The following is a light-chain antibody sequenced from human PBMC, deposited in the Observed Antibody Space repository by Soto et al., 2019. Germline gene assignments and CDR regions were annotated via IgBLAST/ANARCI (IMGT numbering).Light chain of an antibody. Sequence: QSVLTQPPSASGSPGQSVTISCTGTSSDVGGYNYVSWYQQHPGKAPKLMIYEVSKRPSGVPDRFSGSKSGNTASLTVSGLQAEDEADYYCSSYTTRGTPVIFGGGTKLTVL. CDR1: SSDVGGYNY. CDR3: SSYTTRGTPVI. CDR2: EVS. V-gene: IGLV2-8*01. J-gene: IGLJ2*01.